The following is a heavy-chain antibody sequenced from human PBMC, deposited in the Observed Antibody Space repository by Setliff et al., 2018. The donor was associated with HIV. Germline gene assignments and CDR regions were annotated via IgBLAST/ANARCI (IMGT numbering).Heavy chain of an antibody. CDR2: VKQDGTET. CDR1: GFRFRSYW. Sequence: PGGSLRLSCAASGFRFRSYWMSRVRQAPGKGLESVANVKQDGTETLYVDSVKGRFTISRDNANNLVYLQMNSLRVEDTAVYFCARWGSGSYERVFDYWGQGMLVTVSS. J-gene: IGHJ4*02. D-gene: IGHD1-26*01. V-gene: IGHV3-7*01. CDR3: ARWGSGSYERVFDY.